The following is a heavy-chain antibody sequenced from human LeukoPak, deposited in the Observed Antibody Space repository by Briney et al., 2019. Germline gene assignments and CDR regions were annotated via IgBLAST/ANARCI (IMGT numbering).Heavy chain of an antibody. V-gene: IGHV1-69*13. D-gene: IGHD1-26*01. Sequence: ASVKVSCKASGGTFSSYAISWVRQAPGQGLEWMGGIIPIFGTANYAQKFQGRVTITADESTSTAYMELSSLRSEDTAVYYCATVTGVGATTSRAFDIWGQGTMVTVSS. CDR1: GGTFSSYA. J-gene: IGHJ3*02. CDR3: ATVTGVGATTSRAFDI. CDR2: IIPIFGTA.